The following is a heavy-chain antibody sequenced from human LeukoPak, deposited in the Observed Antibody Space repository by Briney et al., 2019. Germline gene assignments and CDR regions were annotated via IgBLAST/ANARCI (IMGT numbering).Heavy chain of an antibody. V-gene: IGHV1-69*02. Sequence: SVKVSCKASGGTFSSFTISWVRQAPGQGLEWMGRIIPILGIPNSAQKIQGRVTITADKSTSTAYMELSSLRSEDTAVYYCARVGYYDFWSGHPFDYWGQGTLVTVSS. CDR3: ARVGYYDFWSGHPFDY. D-gene: IGHD3-3*01. J-gene: IGHJ4*02. CDR1: GGTFSSFT. CDR2: IIPILGIP.